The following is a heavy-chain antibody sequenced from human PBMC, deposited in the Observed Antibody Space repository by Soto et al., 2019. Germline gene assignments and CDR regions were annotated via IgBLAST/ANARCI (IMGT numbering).Heavy chain of an antibody. CDR1: GYSFTSYW. J-gene: IGHJ6*02. CDR2: IYPGDSDT. V-gene: IGHV5-51*01. CDR3: ATSYCSSTSCPNYYYYYGMGV. D-gene: IGHD2-2*01. Sequence: GESLKISCKGSGYSFTSYWIGWVRQMPGKGLEWMGIIYPGDSDTRYSPSFQGQVTISADKSISTAYLQWSSLKASDTAMYYCATSYCSSTSCPNYYYYYGMGVWGQGTTVTVS.